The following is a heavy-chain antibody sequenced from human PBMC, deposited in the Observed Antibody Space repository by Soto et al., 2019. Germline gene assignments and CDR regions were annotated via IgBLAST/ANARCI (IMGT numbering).Heavy chain of an antibody. CDR1: GGSISSYY. J-gene: IGHJ4*02. V-gene: IGHV4-59*08. CDR2: IYYSGST. Sequence: PSETLSLTCTASGGSISSYYWSWIRQPPGKELEWIGYIYYSGSTNYNPSLKSRATISVDTSKNQFSLKLSSVTAADTAVYYCARTYRGYSGYDDFDYWGQGTLVTVSS. CDR3: ARTYRGYSGYDDFDY. D-gene: IGHD5-12*01.